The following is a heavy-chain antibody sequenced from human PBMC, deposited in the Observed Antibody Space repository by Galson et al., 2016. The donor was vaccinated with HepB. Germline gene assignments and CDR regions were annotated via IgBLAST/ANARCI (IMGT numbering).Heavy chain of an antibody. CDR1: GFTFTSHY. CDR3: ARERYSQYEGDAFDI. CDR2: ITSSSSYI. D-gene: IGHD1-1*01. Sequence: SLRLSCAASGFTFTSHYMHWVRLAPGKGLEWVSSITSSSSYINYADSVKGRFTISRDNPKNSLCLQMNSLRAVDTAVYYGARERYSQYEGDAFDIWGQGTMVTVSS. J-gene: IGHJ3*02. V-gene: IGHV3-21*01.